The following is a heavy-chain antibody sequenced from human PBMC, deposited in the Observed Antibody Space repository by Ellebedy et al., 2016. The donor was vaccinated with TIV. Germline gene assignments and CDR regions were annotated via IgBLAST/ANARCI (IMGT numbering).Heavy chain of an antibody. Sequence: GESLKISXAASGFTFSSYGMHWVRQAPGKGLEWVAVISYDGSNKYYADSVKGRFTISRDNAKNSLYLQMNSLRAEDTAVYYCISSGWYGSFDYWGQGTLVTVSS. CDR1: GFTFSSYG. CDR3: ISSGWYGSFDY. D-gene: IGHD6-19*01. CDR2: ISYDGSNK. V-gene: IGHV3-30*03. J-gene: IGHJ4*02.